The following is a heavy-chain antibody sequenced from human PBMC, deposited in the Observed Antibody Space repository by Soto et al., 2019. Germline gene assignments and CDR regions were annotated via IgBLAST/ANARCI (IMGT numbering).Heavy chain of an antibody. CDR1: GASITTYY. CDR2: VYRTGST. CDR3: ARRLFGSGWTLDS. Sequence: PSETLSLTCDVSGASITTYYWSWIRQAPGKGLEWIGNVYRTGSTDYNSSLRSRVTISVDTSKNQFSLNMNSVTAADTAVYYCARRLFGSGWTLDSWGQGALVTVSS. D-gene: IGHD6-19*01. V-gene: IGHV4-59*13. J-gene: IGHJ4*02.